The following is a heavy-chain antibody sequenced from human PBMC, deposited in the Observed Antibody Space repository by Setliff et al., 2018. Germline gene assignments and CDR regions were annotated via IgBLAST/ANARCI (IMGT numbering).Heavy chain of an antibody. V-gene: IGHV3-33*08. CDR2: IFYDGSEK. D-gene: IGHD1-26*01. CDR3: AGDPPRSDWRLDS. J-gene: IGHJ4*02. CDR1: GFTFSTYA. Sequence: HPGGSLRLSCAASGFTFSTYAMHWVRQAPGKGLEWVGYIFYDGSEKYYADSVKGRFTISRDNSKNTVYLEMNNLRADDTAVYYCAGDPPRSDWRLDSWGQGTLVTVSS.